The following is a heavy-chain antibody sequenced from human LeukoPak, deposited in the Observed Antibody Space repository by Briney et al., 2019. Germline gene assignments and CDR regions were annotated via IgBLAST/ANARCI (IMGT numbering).Heavy chain of an antibody. Sequence: ASAKVSFKPSGYAFTVYYIHWLRQAPGQGLEWMGWINPNTGATNAQRFQGRVTMTRDTSINTAYMELSTLTSDDTGVYYCARDRVGSGWPRPYYLEKWGQGTLVTVSS. CDR1: GYAFTVYY. CDR2: INPNTGAT. D-gene: IGHD6-19*01. CDR3: ARDRVGSGWPRPYYLEK. V-gene: IGHV1-2*02. J-gene: IGHJ4*02.